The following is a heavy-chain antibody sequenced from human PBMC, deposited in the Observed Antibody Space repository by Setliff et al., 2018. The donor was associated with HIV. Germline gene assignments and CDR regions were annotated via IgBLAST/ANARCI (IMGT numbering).Heavy chain of an antibody. J-gene: IGHJ1*01. CDR1: GGSISSGGYY. CDR3: ARVPTSSWYVTTQRTKEYFHQ. CDR2: IHYSGNT. D-gene: IGHD6-13*01. V-gene: IGHV4-31*03. Sequence: SETLSLTCTVSGGSISSGGYYWSWIRQHPGKGLEWIGYIHYSGNTYNNPSLSRISISVDMSKNKFSLKLSSLTAADTAVYYCARVPTSSWYVTTQRTKEYFHQWGQGTLVTVSS.